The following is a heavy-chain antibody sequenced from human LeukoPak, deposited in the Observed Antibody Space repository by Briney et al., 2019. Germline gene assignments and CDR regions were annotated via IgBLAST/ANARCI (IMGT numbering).Heavy chain of an antibody. J-gene: IGHJ4*02. V-gene: IGHV4-59*11. CDR2: IFNTGNT. Sequence: KTLETLSLTCSVSGGSINSHYWSWIRQPPGKRLEWIGYIFNTGNTNYNPSLASRVTMSVDTSRAQFFLRLSPVTAADAAIYYCASRPADTTWYGVFDYWSQGTLVTVSS. CDR1: GGSINSHY. CDR3: ASRPADTTWYGVFDY. D-gene: IGHD3-10*01.